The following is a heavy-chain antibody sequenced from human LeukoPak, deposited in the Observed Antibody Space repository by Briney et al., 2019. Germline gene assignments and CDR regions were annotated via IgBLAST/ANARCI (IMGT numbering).Heavy chain of an antibody. CDR2: TNPTGDST. D-gene: IGHD4-23*01. CDR3: AREASGGYFDY. V-gene: IGHV1-46*01. Sequence: ASVKVSCKASGYTFIGYYMHWVRQAPGQGLEWVGLTNPTGDSTNYAQNFRGRVTMTRDTSTSTVYMDLSSLRSEDTAVYYCAREASGGYFDYWGQGTLVTVSS. J-gene: IGHJ4*02. CDR1: GYTFIGYY.